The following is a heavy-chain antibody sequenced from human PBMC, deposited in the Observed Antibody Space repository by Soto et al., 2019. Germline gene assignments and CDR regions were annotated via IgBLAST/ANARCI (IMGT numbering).Heavy chain of an antibody. Sequence: QVQLVQSGAEVKKPGASVKVSCKASGYTFTSYAMHWVRQAPGQRLEWMGWINAGNGNTKYSQKFQGRVTITRDTSASTAYIELSSLRSEDTAVYYCARELMTTVTTADYWGQGTLVTVSS. CDR1: GYTFTSYA. V-gene: IGHV1-3*01. CDR3: ARELMTTVTTADY. D-gene: IGHD4-17*01. J-gene: IGHJ4*02. CDR2: INAGNGNT.